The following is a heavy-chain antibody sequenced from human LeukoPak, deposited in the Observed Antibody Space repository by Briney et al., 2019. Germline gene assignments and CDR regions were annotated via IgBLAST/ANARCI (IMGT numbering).Heavy chain of an antibody. CDR1: GFTFSSYG. V-gene: IGHV3-33*01. D-gene: IGHD6-19*01. CDR2: IWYDGSNK. CDR3: ARALGWRDAFDI. Sequence: GGSLRLSCAASGFTFSSYGMHWVRQAPGKGLEWVAVIWYDGSNKYYADSVKGRFTISGDNAKNSLYLQMNSLRAEDTAVYYCARALGWRDAFDIWGQGTMVTVSS. J-gene: IGHJ3*02.